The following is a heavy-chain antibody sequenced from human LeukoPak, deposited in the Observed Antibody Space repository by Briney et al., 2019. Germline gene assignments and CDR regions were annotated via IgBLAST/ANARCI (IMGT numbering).Heavy chain of an antibody. CDR3: AREATITRFGY. J-gene: IGHJ4*02. CDR2: IYSGGST. V-gene: IGHV3-53*01. D-gene: IGHD5-24*01. CDR1: GFTVSSNY. Sequence: SGGSLRLSCAASGFTVSSNYMSWVRQAPGKGLEWVSVIYSGGSTYYADSVKGRFTISRDNSKNTLYLQMNSPRAEDTAVYYCAREATITRFGYWGQGTLVTVSS.